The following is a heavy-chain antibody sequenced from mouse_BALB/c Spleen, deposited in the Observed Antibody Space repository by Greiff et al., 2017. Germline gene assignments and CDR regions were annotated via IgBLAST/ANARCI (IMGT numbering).Heavy chain of an antibody. J-gene: IGHJ4*01. Sequence: EVMLVESGGGLVKPGGSLKLSCAASGFTFSSYAMSWVRQTPEKRLEWVATISSGGSYTYYPDSVKGRFTISRDNAKNTLYLQMSSLRSEDTAMYYCARRGVEAMDYWGQGTSVTVSS. CDR2: ISSGGSYT. D-gene: IGHD1-1*01. CDR3: ARRGVEAMDY. V-gene: IGHV5-9-1*01. CDR1: GFTFSSYA.